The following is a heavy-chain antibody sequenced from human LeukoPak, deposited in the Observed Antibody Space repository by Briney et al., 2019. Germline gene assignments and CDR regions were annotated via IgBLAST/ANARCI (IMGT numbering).Heavy chain of an antibody. CDR3: ARPSRRGYYYGRSYSDAFDL. CDR2: IYPDDSDT. D-gene: IGHD3-22*01. Sequence: GESLKISCKGSGYTFTNYWIGWVRQMSGKDLEWMGIIYPDDSDTRYSPSFQGQVTISADKSISAAYLQWSSLKASDTAMYYCARPSRRGYYYGRSYSDAFDLWGQGTMVTVSS. J-gene: IGHJ3*01. V-gene: IGHV5-51*01. CDR1: GYTFTNYW.